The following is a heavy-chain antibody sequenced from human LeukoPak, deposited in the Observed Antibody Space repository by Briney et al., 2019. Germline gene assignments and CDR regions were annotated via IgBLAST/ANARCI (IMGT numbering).Heavy chain of an antibody. CDR2: ISYDGSNK. Sequence: GGSLRLSCAASGFTFSSYAMHWVRQAPGKGLEWVAVISYDGSNKYYADSVKGRFTISRDNSKNTLYLQMNSLRAEDTAVYYCASGPPRGYYYHMDVWGKGTTVTVSS. D-gene: IGHD3-10*01. V-gene: IGHV3-30-3*01. CDR1: GFTFSSYA. J-gene: IGHJ6*03. CDR3: ASGPPRGYYYHMDV.